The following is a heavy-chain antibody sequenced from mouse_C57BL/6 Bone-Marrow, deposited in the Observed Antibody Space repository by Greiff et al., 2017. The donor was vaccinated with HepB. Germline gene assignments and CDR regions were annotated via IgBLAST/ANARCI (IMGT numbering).Heavy chain of an antibody. J-gene: IGHJ4*01. Sequence: QVQLQQSGPELVKPGASVKISCKASGYAFSSSWMNWVKQRPGKGLEWIGRIYPGDGDTNYNGKFKGKATLTADKSSSTAYMQLSSLTSEDSAVYFCAREGAMVTMRYYAMDYWGQGTSVTVSS. V-gene: IGHV1-82*01. D-gene: IGHD2-1*01. CDR1: GYAFSSSW. CDR3: AREGAMVTMRYYAMDY. CDR2: IYPGDGDT.